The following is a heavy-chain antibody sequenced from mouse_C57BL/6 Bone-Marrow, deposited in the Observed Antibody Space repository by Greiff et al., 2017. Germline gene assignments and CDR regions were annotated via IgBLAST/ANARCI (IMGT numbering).Heavy chain of an antibody. D-gene: IGHD6-1*01. Sequence: EVQLQQSGTVLARPGASVKMSCKTSGYTFTSYWMHWVKQRPGQGLEWIGAIYPGNSDTSSNQKFKGKAKLTAVTSASTAYMELSSLTNEDSAVYYCTRCGSLLYWYFDVWGTGTTVTVSS. CDR1: GYTFTSYW. CDR3: TRCGSLLYWYFDV. CDR2: IYPGNSDT. V-gene: IGHV1-5*01. J-gene: IGHJ1*03.